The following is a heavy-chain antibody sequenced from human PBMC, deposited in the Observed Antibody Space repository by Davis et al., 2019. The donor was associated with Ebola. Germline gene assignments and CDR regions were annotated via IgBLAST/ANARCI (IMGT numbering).Heavy chain of an antibody. Sequence: ASVKVSCKASGYSFTGYLIHWVRQAPGQGLEWMGWISAYSGTIKYTQKFQGRVTMTTDTSTNTAFMELKSLRSDDTAFYYCARDIGYCSGSRCHDYFDSWGQGTLVTVSS. CDR2: ISAYSGTI. CDR3: ARDIGYCSGSRCHDYFDS. CDR1: GYSFTGYL. V-gene: IGHV1-18*04. D-gene: IGHD2-21*02. J-gene: IGHJ4*02.